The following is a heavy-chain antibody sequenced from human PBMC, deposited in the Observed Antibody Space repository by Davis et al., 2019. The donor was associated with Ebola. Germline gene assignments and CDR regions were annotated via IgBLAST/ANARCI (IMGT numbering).Heavy chain of an antibody. Sequence: PGGSLRLSCAASGFTFSNYGMHWVRQAPGKGLEWVTFIRYDGSKKYYADSVKGRFTISRDNSKNTLYLQMNSLTAEDTAVYYCAEDFEILSWAYGTDYWGQGTLVTVSS. CDR1: GFTFSNYG. J-gene: IGHJ4*02. V-gene: IGHV3-30*02. CDR2: IRYDGSKK. D-gene: IGHD1-14*01. CDR3: AEDFEILSWAYGTDY.